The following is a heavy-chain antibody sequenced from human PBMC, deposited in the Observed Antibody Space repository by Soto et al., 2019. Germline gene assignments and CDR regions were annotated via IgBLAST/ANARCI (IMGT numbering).Heavy chain of an antibody. CDR3: ARDSGSAANTTLYYYYYYYMDV. CDR1: GGTFSSYT. J-gene: IGHJ6*03. V-gene: IGHV1-69*04. D-gene: IGHD5-12*01. Sequence: ASVKVSCKASGGTFSSYTISWVRQAPGQGLEWMGRIIPILGIANYAQKFQGRVTITADKSTSTAYMELSSLRSEVTAVYYCARDSGSAANTTLYYYYYYYMDVWGKGTTVTVSS. CDR2: IIPILGIA.